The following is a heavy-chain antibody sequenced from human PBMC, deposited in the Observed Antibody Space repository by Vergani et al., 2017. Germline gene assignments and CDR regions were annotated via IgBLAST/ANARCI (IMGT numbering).Heavy chain of an antibody. D-gene: IGHD3-3*01. CDR3: ARAYDFWSGYYRRGGFDY. J-gene: IGHJ4*02. CDR1: GGSVSSGSYY. Sequence: QVQLQESGPGLVKPSETLSLTCTVSGGSVSSGSYYWSWIRQPAGKGLEWIGYIYYSGSTNYNPSLKSRVTISVDTSKNQFSLKLSSVTAADTAVYYCARAYDFWSGYYRRGGFDYWGQGTLVTVSS. V-gene: IGHV4-61*10. CDR2: IYYSGST.